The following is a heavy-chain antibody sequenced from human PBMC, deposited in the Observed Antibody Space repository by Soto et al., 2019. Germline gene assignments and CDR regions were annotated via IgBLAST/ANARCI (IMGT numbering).Heavy chain of an antibody. CDR2: IYRTGST. V-gene: IGHV4-4*02. J-gene: IGHJ4*02. Sequence: PSETLSLTCAVSGGSFTSNNWWTWGRQPPGQGLEWIGEIYRTGSTNYNPSLKSRVTISLDKSENQFSLKVTSLTAADTAVYYCASRDPGTSVDYWGQGILVTVSS. CDR1: GGSFTSNNW. CDR3: ASRDPGTSVDY. D-gene: IGHD1-7*01.